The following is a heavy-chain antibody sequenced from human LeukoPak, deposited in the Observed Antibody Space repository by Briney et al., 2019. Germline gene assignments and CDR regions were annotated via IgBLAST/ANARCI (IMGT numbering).Heavy chain of an antibody. CDR1: GDSVSSNSAA. D-gene: IGHD2-15*01. CDR2: TYCRSKWYS. Sequence: SQTLSLTCAISGDSVSSNSAAWNWIRQSPSRGLEWLGNTYCRSKWYSDCAVSVRSRMTINPDTSKNQFSLQLNSVTPEDTAVYYCARGSNNAFDIWGQGTMVTVSS. J-gene: IGHJ3*02. CDR3: ARGSNNAFDI. V-gene: IGHV6-1*01.